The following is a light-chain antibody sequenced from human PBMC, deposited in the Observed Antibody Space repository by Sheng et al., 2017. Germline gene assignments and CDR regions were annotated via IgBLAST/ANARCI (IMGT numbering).Light chain of an antibody. Sequence: SYELTQPPSVSVSPRQTARITCSGDALPKQYAYWYQQKPGQAPVLVIFKDSERPSGIPERFSGSTSGTTVTLTISGVQAEDEADYYCQSADSSGTYKVMFGGGTKLTVL. J-gene: IGLJ3*02. CDR3: QSADSSGTYKVM. CDR1: ALPKQY. CDR2: KDS. V-gene: IGLV3-25*03.